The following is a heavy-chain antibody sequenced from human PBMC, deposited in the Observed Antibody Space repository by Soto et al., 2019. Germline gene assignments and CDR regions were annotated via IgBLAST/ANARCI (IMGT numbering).Heavy chain of an antibody. CDR2: IYPGDSDT. Sequence: GESLKISCKGSGYSFTSYWIGWVRQMPGKGLEWMGIIYPGDSDTRYSPSFQGQVTISADKSISTAYLQWSSLKASDTAMYYFARTIVLVPAAKSEYYYGMDVWGQGTTVTVSS. D-gene: IGHD2-2*01. CDR3: ARTIVLVPAAKSEYYYGMDV. CDR1: GYSFTSYW. J-gene: IGHJ6*02. V-gene: IGHV5-51*01.